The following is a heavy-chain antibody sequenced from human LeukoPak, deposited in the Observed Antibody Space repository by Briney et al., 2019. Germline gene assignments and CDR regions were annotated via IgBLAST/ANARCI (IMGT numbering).Heavy chain of an antibody. V-gene: IGHV3-74*01. CDR1: GFTFSSYW. Sequence: GGSLRLSCAASGFTFSSYWMHWVRQAPGKGLVWVPRIKSDGETNYADSVKGRFTISRDNAKNTVSLQMNSPRAEDTGVYYCARAPSEIGGYYPEYFRHWGQGTLVTVSS. J-gene: IGHJ1*01. CDR2: IKSDGET. D-gene: IGHD3-22*01. CDR3: ARAPSEIGGYYPEYFRH.